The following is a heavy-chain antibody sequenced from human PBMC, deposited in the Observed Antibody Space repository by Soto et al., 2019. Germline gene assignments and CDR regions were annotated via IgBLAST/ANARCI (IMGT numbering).Heavy chain of an antibody. CDR1: GFSLWNTRVG. V-gene: IGHV2-26*01. J-gene: IGHJ4*02. CDR3: ARIGPDYYDIFTGQSINFDY. CDR2: IFSDEAK. Sequence: QVTLKESGPVLVQPTETLTLTCTVSGFSLWNTRVGVAWIRQPPGKALEWLAHIFSDEAKSYNTSLKSRLTISKDTSKSQVVLTMTNVDPVDTATYFCARIGPDYYDIFTGQSINFDYCGQGTLVTVPS. D-gene: IGHD3-9*01.